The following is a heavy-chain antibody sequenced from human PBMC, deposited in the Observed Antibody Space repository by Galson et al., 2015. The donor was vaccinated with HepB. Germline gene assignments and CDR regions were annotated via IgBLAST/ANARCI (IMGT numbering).Heavy chain of an antibody. J-gene: IGHJ4*02. CDR2: IYPGDSDT. CDR3: ARRGIASEYFDY. D-gene: IGHD1-14*01. V-gene: IGHV5-51*01. Sequence: QSGAEVKKPGESLKISCKGSGYSLISYWIGWVRQMPGIGLEWMGIIYPGDSDTRYSPFFQGQVTISADKSIGTAYLQWSSLKASDTAMYYCARRGIASEYFDYWGQGTLVTVSS. CDR1: GYSLISYW.